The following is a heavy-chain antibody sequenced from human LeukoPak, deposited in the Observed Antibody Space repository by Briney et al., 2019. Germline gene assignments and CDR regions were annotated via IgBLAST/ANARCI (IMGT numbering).Heavy chain of an antibody. CDR3: ARGTPDTAMVRWDYYYYMDV. Sequence: SETLSLTCTVSGGSISSSSHSWGWIRQPPGTGLEWIGSIYYSGSTYYNPSLKSRVTISVDTSKNQFSLKLSSVTAADTAVYYCARGTPDTAMVRWDYYYYMDVWGKGTTVTVSS. J-gene: IGHJ6*03. CDR1: GGSISSSSHS. CDR2: IYYSGST. V-gene: IGHV4-39*07. D-gene: IGHD5-18*01.